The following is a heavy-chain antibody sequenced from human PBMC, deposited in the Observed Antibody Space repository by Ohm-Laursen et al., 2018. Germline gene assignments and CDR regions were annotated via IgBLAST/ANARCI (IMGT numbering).Heavy chain of an antibody. CDR2: ISSSSSSI. Sequence: SLRLSCAASGFTFSDYYMSWIRQAPGKGLEWVSSISSSSSSIYYADSVKGRFTISRDNTKNSLYLQMNSLRTEDTAVYYCARIGDLDDFWSGPDAFDIWGQGTMVTVSS. J-gene: IGHJ3*02. CDR3: ARIGDLDDFWSGPDAFDI. CDR1: GFTFSDYY. V-gene: IGHV3-11*04. D-gene: IGHD3-3*01.